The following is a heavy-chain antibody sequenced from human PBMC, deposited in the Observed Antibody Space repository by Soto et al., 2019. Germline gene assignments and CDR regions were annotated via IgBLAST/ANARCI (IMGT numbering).Heavy chain of an antibody. CDR1: GFTFSSYS. J-gene: IGHJ4*02. CDR3: ARSYTAMVDSDY. Sequence: PVGSLRLSCAASGFTFSSYSMNWVRQAPGKGLEWVSSISSSSSYIYYADSVKGRFTISRDNAKNSLYLQMNSLRAEDTAVYYCARSYTAMVDSDYWGQGTLVTVSS. D-gene: IGHD5-18*01. V-gene: IGHV3-21*01. CDR2: ISSSSSYI.